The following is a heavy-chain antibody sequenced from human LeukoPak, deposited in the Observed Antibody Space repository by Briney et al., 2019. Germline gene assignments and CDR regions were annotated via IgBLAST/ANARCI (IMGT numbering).Heavy chain of an antibody. D-gene: IGHD5-24*01. CDR3: ARAIGEIRYFDY. Sequence: GGSLRLSCAASRFTFSSYAMSWVRQAPGKGLEWLSAISGSGGSTYYADSVKGRFTISRDNSKNTLYLQMNSLRAEDTAVYYCARAIGEIRYFDYWGQGTLVTVSS. V-gene: IGHV3-23*01. CDR2: ISGSGGST. J-gene: IGHJ4*02. CDR1: RFTFSSYA.